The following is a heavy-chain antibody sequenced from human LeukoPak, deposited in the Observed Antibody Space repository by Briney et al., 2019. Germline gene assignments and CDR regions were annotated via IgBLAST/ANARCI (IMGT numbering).Heavy chain of an antibody. CDR2: IKPDGREK. Sequence: PGGSLRFSCAASGFTFSSYWMSWVRQAPRKGLEWVGNIKPDGREKYYVDSVKGRFTISRDNSKNSLYLQVNSLRAEDTAIYYCARGFSYHIYWGQGTLVTVSS. J-gene: IGHJ4*02. CDR1: GFTFSSYW. V-gene: IGHV3-7*01. CDR3: ARGFSYHIY. D-gene: IGHD1-14*01.